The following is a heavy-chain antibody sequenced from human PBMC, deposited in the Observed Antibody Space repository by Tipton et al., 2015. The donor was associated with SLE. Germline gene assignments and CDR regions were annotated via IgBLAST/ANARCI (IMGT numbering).Heavy chain of an antibody. D-gene: IGHD5-18*01. CDR3: ARRDSPKWFDP. V-gene: IGHV4-39*07. Sequence: TLSLTCTVSGYSLSSRTYKWAWIRQPPGEGLEWIATISSSGDTYYTPPPKSRVTISLDSSKNHFSLELRSVTAADTAVYYCARRDSPKWFDPWGQGTLVTVSS. CDR1: GYSLSSRTYK. CDR2: ISSSGDT. J-gene: IGHJ5*02.